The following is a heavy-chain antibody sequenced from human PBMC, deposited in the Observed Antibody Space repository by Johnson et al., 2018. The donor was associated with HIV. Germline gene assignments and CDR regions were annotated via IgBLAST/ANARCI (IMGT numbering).Heavy chain of an antibody. D-gene: IGHD6-13*01. CDR3: ARGRYSSSWYVGGLDAFDI. CDR2: ISGSGSTI. V-gene: IGHV3-11*04. J-gene: IGHJ3*02. CDR1: GFTFIDYY. Sequence: QVQLVESGGGLVKPGGSLRLSCAGSGFTFIDYYMSWIRQAPGQGLEWISYISGSGSTIYYADSVKGRFTISRDNAKNSLYLQMNSLRAEDTAMYYCARGRYSSSWYVGGLDAFDIWGQGTMVTVSS.